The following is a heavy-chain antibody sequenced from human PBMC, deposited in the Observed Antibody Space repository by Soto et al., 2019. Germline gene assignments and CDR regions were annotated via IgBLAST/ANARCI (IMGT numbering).Heavy chain of an antibody. CDR1: GGSISSYY. Sequence: QVQLQESGPGLVKPSETLSLTCTVSGGSISSYYWSWIRQPPVKGLEWIGYIYYSGITNYNPSLKSRVTISVYTSKNQFALKLSSVTAADTAVYYCARFTGGDAFDIRGQGTMITVSS. D-gene: IGHD7-27*01. V-gene: IGHV4-59*01. CDR2: IYYSGIT. CDR3: ARFTGGDAFDI. J-gene: IGHJ3*02.